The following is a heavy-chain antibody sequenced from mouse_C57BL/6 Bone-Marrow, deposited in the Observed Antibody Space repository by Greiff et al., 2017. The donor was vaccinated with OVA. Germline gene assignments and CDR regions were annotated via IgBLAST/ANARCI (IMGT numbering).Heavy chain of an antibody. Sequence: EVQLQQSVAELVRPGASVKLSCTASGFNIKNTSMHWVTQRPEQGLEWIGRIDPATGNTKYAPKFPGQATITSDTSSNTAYLPLSSLTSEDTAIYYCARGLSEYYAMDYGGQGTSVTVSS. D-gene: IGHD1-3*01. CDR1: GFNIKNTS. V-gene: IGHV14-3*01. CDR2: IDPATGNT. J-gene: IGHJ4*01. CDR3: ARGLSEYYAMDY.